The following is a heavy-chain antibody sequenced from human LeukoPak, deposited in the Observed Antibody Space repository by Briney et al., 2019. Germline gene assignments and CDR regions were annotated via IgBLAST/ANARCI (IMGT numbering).Heavy chain of an antibody. CDR1: GGSISSYY. J-gene: IGHJ4*02. CDR2: IYYSGST. V-gene: IGHV4-59*01. Sequence: SETLSLTCTVSGGSISSYYWSWIRQPPGKGLEWIGYIYYSGSTNYNPSLKSRVTISVGTSKNQFSLKLSSVTAADTAVYYCTGPPYFDYWGQGTLVTVSS. CDR3: TGPPYFDY.